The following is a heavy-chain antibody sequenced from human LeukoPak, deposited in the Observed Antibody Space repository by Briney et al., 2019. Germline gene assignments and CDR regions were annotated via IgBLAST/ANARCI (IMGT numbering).Heavy chain of an antibody. J-gene: IGHJ5*02. CDR3: ARPYYYDSRIDP. D-gene: IGHD3-22*01. Sequence: SETLSLTCTVSGGSISSGDYYWSWIRQPPGKGLEWIAYMYYSGSTYYNPSLKSRVAMSADTSKNQLSLKLSSVTAADTAVYYCARPYYYDSRIDPWGQGILVTVSS. CDR1: GGSISSGDYY. V-gene: IGHV4-30-4*01. CDR2: MYYSGST.